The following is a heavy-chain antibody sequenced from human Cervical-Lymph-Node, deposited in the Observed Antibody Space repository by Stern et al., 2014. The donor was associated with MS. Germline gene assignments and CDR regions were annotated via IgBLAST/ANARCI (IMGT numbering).Heavy chain of an antibody. CDR2: IYSVGNT. V-gene: IGHV3-53*01. J-gene: IGHJ4*02. Sequence: EVKLVESGGGLIQPGGSLRLSCAASGFSVTGSDMTWVRQTPGKGLEWVSVIYSVGNTYYADSVKGRFTISRDNSENTLYLQISSLRGDDTAVYYCARGNGVFDSWGQGTLVTVSS. D-gene: IGHD2-8*01. CDR1: GFSVTGSD. CDR3: ARGNGVFDS.